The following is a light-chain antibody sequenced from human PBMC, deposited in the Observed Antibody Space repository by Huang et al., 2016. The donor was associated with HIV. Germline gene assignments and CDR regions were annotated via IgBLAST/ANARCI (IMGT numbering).Light chain of an antibody. CDR2: KAI. Sequence: DIQMTQFPSTLSASTGDRVTITCRASQSISTWLAWYQQQPGKAPKLLIYKAISLESGVPPRFSGSGSGTEFTLTISNLQPDDFATYYCQQYNSYSVTFGQGTKLEIK. CDR1: QSISTW. CDR3: QQYNSYSVT. V-gene: IGKV1-5*03. J-gene: IGKJ2*01.